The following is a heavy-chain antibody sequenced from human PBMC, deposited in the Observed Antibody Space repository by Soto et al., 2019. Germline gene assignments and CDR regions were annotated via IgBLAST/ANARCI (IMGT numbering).Heavy chain of an antibody. D-gene: IGHD2-15*01. CDR1: GYTFTSYY. CDR2: INPSGGST. Sequence: QVQLVQSGAEVKKPGASGKVSCKASGYTFTSYYMHWVRQAPGQGLEWMGIINPSGGSTSYAQKFQGRVTMTRDTSTSTVYMELRSLKSEDTAVYYCARAAVARRWGAFDIWGQGTMVTVSS. V-gene: IGHV1-46*03. CDR3: ARAAVARRWGAFDI. J-gene: IGHJ3*02.